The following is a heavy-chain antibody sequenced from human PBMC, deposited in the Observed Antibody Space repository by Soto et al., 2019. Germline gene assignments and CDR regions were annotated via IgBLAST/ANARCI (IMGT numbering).Heavy chain of an antibody. V-gene: IGHV4-39*01. D-gene: IGHD6-13*01. CDR2: IYYSGST. CDR3: ARHPYSNLWYNWLDP. Sequence: PSETLSLTCTVSGDSISSGFYFWGWVRQPPGKGLERIGTIYYSGSTYYTPSLKSRVTISVDTSQNQFSLRLSSVTAADTAMYYCARHPYSNLWYNWLDPWGQGTLVTVSS. J-gene: IGHJ5*02. CDR1: GDSISSGFYF.